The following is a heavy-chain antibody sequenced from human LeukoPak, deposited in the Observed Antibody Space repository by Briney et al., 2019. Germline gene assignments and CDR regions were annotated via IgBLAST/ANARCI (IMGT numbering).Heavy chain of an antibody. V-gene: IGHV1-3*01. J-gene: IGHJ4*02. CDR1: GYTFTSYT. CDR3: ARGDSGSYPSDS. Sequence: ASVKVSCKASGYTFTSYTMHWVRQAPGHRLEWMGWINAGNGNTKYSQKFQGRVTITRDTSASTAYMELSSLRSEDTAVYYCARGDSGSYPSDSWGQGTLVTVSS. CDR2: INAGNGNT. D-gene: IGHD3-10*01.